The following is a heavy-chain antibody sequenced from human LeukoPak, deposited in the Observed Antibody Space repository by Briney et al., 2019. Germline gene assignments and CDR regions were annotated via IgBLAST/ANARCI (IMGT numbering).Heavy chain of an antibody. Sequence: SETLSLTCTVSGGSISSYYWSWIRQPPGKGLEWIGYIYYSGNTNYNPSLKSRVTISVDTSKNQFSLKLSSVTAADTAVYYCARVKSAFDIWGQGTMVTVSS. CDR2: IYYSGNT. V-gene: IGHV4-59*08. CDR3: ARVKSAFDI. J-gene: IGHJ3*02. CDR1: GGSISSYY.